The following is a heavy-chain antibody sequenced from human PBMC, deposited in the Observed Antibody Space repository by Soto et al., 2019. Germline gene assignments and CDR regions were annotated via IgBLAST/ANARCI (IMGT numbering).Heavy chain of an antibody. CDR2: IIPILNIA. V-gene: IGHV1-69*02. CDR1: GDTFSNYT. D-gene: IGHD4-17*01. J-gene: IGHJ6*03. CDR3: ARVSEMGTVTKGYYYYMDV. Sequence: QVQLVQSGAEVKKPGSSVKVSCKASGDTFSNYTISWVRQVPGQGLEWMGRIIPILNIANYAQKFQGRVTITADKSTSTAYMELSSPRSEDTAVYYCARVSEMGTVTKGYYYYMDVWGKGTTVTVSS.